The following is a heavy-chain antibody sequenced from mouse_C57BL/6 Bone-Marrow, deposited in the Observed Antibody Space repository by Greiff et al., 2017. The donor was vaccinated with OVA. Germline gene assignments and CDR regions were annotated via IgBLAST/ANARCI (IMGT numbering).Heavy chain of an antibody. J-gene: IGHJ3*01. CDR3: ARRGWFAY. CDR2: INPGSGGT. CDR1: GYAFTNYL. Sequence: VQVVESGAELVRPGTSVKVSCKASGYAFTNYLIEWVKQRPGQGLEWIGVINPGSGGTNYNEKFKGKATLTADKSSSTAYMQLSSLTSADSAVYYCARRGWFAYWGQGTLVTVSA. V-gene: IGHV1-54*01.